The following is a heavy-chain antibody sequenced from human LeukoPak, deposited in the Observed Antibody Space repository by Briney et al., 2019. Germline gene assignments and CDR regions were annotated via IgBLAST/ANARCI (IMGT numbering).Heavy chain of an antibody. CDR3: ARGRDRAYYDFWSGYYYDY. Sequence: SETLSLTCAVYGGSFSGYYWSWIRQPPGKGLEWIGEINHSGSTNYNPSLKSRVTISVDTSKNQFSLKLSSVTAADTAVYYCARGRDRAYYDFWSGYYYDYWGQGTLVTVPS. CDR2: INHSGST. CDR1: GGSFSGYY. V-gene: IGHV4-34*01. J-gene: IGHJ4*02. D-gene: IGHD3-3*01.